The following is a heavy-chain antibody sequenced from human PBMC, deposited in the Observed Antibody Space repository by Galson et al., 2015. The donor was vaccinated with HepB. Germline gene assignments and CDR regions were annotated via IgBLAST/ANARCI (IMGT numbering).Heavy chain of an antibody. CDR1: GYTFNTYA. D-gene: IGHD3-3*01. CDR3: ASGFLEWSPIDY. V-gene: IGHV1-3*01. J-gene: IGHJ4*02. Sequence: SVKVSCKASGYTFNTYAMHWVRQAPGQRLEWMGWINAGNGNTEYSQRFQDRVTITRDTSASTVYMELSSLRSEDTAVYYCASGFLEWSPIDYWGQGTLVTVSS. CDR2: INAGNGNT.